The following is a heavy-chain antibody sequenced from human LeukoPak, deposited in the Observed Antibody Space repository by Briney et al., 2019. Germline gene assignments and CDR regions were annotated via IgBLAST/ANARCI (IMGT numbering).Heavy chain of an antibody. CDR3: ASDRGYCGSDSCYHFDY. D-gene: IGHD2-15*01. CDR2: GFYSGST. Sequence: SETLSLTCTVSGGHDSSASHYGRWIRQPPGKGLEWIGFGFYSGSTYYNPSLKSRVSISVDTSKNQFSLKLSSVTAADTSIYYCASDRGYCGSDSCYHFDYWGQGTLVTVSS. J-gene: IGHJ4*02. CDR1: GGHDSSASHY. V-gene: IGHV4-61*01.